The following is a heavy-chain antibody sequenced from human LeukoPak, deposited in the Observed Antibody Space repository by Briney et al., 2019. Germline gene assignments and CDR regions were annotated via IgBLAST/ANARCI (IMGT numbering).Heavy chain of an antibody. CDR3: ARDFGREATGAFDI. D-gene: IGHD3/OR15-3a*01. Sequence: PGGSLRLSCAASGFTFSSYSMNWVRQAPGKGLEWVSSISSSSYIYYADSVKGRFTISRDNAKNSLYLQMNSLRAEDTAVYYCARDFGREATGAFDIWGQGTMVTVSS. V-gene: IGHV3-21*01. CDR2: ISSSSYI. J-gene: IGHJ3*02. CDR1: GFTFSSYS.